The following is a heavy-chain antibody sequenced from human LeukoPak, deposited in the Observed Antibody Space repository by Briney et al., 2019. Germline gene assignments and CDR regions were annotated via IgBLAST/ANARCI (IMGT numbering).Heavy chain of an antibody. CDR1: GFSFSTSP. CDR2: MNNGPGAT. V-gene: IGHV3-23*01. D-gene: IGHD5-12*01. J-gene: IGHJ6*02. Sequence: GGSLRLSCAASGFSFSTSPMSWVRQPPGRGLEWVSAMNNGPGATFYRDSVRGRFTISRDDSKSTLYLQTNSLRAEDTGTYYCAKTHYDLLDVWGQGTTVTVSS. CDR3: AKTHYDLLDV.